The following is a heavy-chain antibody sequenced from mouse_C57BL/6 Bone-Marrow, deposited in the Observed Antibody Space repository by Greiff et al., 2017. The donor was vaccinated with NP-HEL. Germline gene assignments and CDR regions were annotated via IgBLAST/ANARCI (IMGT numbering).Heavy chain of an antibody. Sequence: VKLMESGPGLVAPSQSLSITCTVSGFSLTSYAISWVRQPPGKGLEWLGVIWTGGGTNYNSALKSRLSISKDNSKSQVFLKMNSLQTDDTARYYCAGYYGNYVRVGYFDVWGTGTTVTVSS. J-gene: IGHJ1*03. D-gene: IGHD2-1*01. CDR2: IWTGGGT. CDR3: AGYYGNYVRVGYFDV. V-gene: IGHV2-9-1*01. CDR1: GFSLTSYA.